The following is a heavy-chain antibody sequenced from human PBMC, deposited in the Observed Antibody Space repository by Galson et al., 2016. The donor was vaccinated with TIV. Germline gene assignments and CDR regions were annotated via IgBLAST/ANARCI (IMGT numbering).Heavy chain of an antibody. V-gene: IGHV3-23*01. CDR3: AKDTGSLPRNWVDP. CDR1: GFTFSSFA. D-gene: IGHD3-9*01. CDR2: ISGSGGTT. J-gene: IGHJ5*02. Sequence: SLRLSCAASGFTFSSFAMSWVRQAPGKALEWVSGISGSGGTTFYADSVKGRFSIFRDNSKNTVYRQMNSLRAEDTAVYYCAKDTGSLPRNWVDPWGQGTLVTVSS.